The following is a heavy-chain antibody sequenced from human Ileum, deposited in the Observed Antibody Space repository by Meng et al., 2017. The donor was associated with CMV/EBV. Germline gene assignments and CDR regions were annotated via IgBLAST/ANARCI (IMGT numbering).Heavy chain of an antibody. Sequence: GASGGGTVQTCGSLRRTCAAARSIFTNVLMPFVRRVHGAGLMWAPRINVDVSATTYADSVTGPFTISRDNAKNKLYLDMKSLSAEVTGIYYCASAVDVPSLEFFQYWGRGTLVTVSS. J-gene: IGHJ1*01. CDR3: ASAVDVPSLEFFQY. D-gene: IGHD2-2*01. V-gene: IGHV3-74*01. CDR1: RSIFTNVL. CDR2: INVDVSAT.